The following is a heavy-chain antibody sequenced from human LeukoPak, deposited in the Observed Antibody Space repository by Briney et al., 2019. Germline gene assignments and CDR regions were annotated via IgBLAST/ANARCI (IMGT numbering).Heavy chain of an antibody. J-gene: IGHJ4*02. CDR2: ISSSSYT. Sequence: GGSLRLSCAASGFTFSDYYMSWIRQAPGKGLEWVSYISSSSYTNYSDSVKGRFTISRDNAKNSLYLQMDSLRAEDTAVYYCTRGGGYNSNDYWGQGALVTVSS. V-gene: IGHV3-11*05. D-gene: IGHD5-24*01. CDR1: GFTFSDYY. CDR3: TRGGGYNSNDY.